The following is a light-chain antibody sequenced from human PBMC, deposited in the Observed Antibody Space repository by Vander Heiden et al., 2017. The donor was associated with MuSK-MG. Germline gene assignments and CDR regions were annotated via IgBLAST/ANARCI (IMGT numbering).Light chain of an antibody. CDR1: SGDIGAYDY. Sequence: QSALTQPRSMSGSPGQSITISCTGTSGDIGAYDYVSWYQQHPGTAPKVLMYDVTKRPSGVPDRFSGSKSGNTASLTISGLRTEDEAEYYCCSYAGTSTQVLFGGGTKLTVL. V-gene: IGLV2-11*01. CDR3: CSYAGTSTQVL. J-gene: IGLJ2*01. CDR2: DVT.